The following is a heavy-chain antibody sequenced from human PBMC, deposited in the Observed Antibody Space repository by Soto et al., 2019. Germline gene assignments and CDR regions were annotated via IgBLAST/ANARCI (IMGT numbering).Heavy chain of an antibody. CDR1: GFTFSSYS. CDR2: ISSSSSYI. V-gene: IGHV3-21*01. D-gene: IGHD5-12*01. Sequence: PGGSLRLSCAASGFTFSSYSMNWVRQAPGKGLEWVSSISSSSSYIYYADSVKGRLTISRDNAKNSLYLQMNSLRAEDTAVYYCAGDHRGVVYIVATTGYFDYWGQGTLVTVSS. CDR3: AGDHRGVVYIVATTGYFDY. J-gene: IGHJ4*02.